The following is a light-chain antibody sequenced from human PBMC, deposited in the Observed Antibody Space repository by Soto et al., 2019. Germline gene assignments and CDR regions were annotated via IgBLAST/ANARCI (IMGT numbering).Light chain of an antibody. CDR1: RNNVGRYDY. CDR2: EVS. CDR3: SSYTSTTTLV. V-gene: IGLV2-14*01. J-gene: IGLJ1*01. Sequence: QSALTQPASVSGSPGQSITISCTGTRNNVGRYDYVSWYQQHPGKVPKLIISEVSDRPSGVSNRFSGSKSGTTASLTISGLQSEDEAYYYCSSYTSTTTLVFGTGTKFTVL.